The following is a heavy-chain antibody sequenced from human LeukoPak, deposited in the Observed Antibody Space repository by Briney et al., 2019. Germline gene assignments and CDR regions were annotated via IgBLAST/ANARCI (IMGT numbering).Heavy chain of an antibody. Sequence: SETLSLTCTVSGGSISSSSYYWGWIRQPPGKGLEWIGEINHSGSTNYNPSLKSRVTISVDTSKNQFSLKLSSVTAADTAVYYCAKPTTVGDAFDIWGQGTMVTVSS. D-gene: IGHD4-23*01. CDR3: AKPTTVGDAFDI. CDR1: GGSISSSSYY. J-gene: IGHJ3*02. CDR2: INHSGST. V-gene: IGHV4-39*07.